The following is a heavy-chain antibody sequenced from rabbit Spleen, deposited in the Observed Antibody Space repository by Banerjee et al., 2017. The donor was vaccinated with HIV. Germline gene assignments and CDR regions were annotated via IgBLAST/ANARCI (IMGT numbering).Heavy chain of an antibody. Sequence: QEQLEESGGDLVKPEGSLTLTCTASGFDFSRGYDMCWVRQAPGKGLEWIGCIYGDSSGSAYYASWAKGRFTISKTSSTTVTLQLNSLTAADTATYFCARDPAYASSSGYHIPYLWGPGTLVTVS. V-gene: IGHV1S45*01. CDR1: GFDFSRGYD. D-gene: IGHD1-1*01. CDR2: IYGDSSGSA. J-gene: IGHJ4*01. CDR3: ARDPAYASSSGYHIPYL.